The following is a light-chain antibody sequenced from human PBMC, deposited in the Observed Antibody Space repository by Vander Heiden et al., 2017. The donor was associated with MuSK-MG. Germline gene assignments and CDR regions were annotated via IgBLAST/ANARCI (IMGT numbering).Light chain of an antibody. V-gene: IGLV3-19*01. CDR2: SKN. CDR1: SLKKYY. Sequence: SSDLTQDPAVSVALGQTVTITCQGDSLKKYYASWYQQKPGQAPIRIIDSKNNRPSGIPARFSGYNSGNKASFKTNGAQAQDEADDYWHYTDNGDDHLLFGGGTKLTVL. J-gene: IGLJ2*01. CDR3: HYTDNGDDHLL.